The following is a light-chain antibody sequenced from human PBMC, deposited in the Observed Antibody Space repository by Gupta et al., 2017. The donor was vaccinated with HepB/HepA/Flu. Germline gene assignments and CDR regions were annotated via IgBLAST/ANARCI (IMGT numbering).Light chain of an antibody. CDR2: AAS. Sequence: DIQMTQSPSSLSASVGDRVTITCRASQDIDSYLAWFQLKQGKAPKSLIYAASNLQSGVPSKFSGSGSGTDFTLTITSLQPEDFATYYCQQYNSYPLTFGGGTKVEIK. CDR1: QDIDSY. V-gene: IGKV1-16*02. J-gene: IGKJ4*01. CDR3: QQYNSYPLT.